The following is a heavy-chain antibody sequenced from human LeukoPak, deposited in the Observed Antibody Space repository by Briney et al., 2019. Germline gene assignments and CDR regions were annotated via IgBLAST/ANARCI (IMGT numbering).Heavy chain of an antibody. CDR2: ISYSGDST. Sequence: GGSLRLSCAASGFTFSGYAMSWVRQAPGEGLEWVSTISYSGDSTYYADSVKGRFTISRDNSKNTLCLQMNSLRAEDTAVYFCAKVPYSDYGSGRPPFMDVWGQGTTVAVSS. CDR1: GFTFSGYA. J-gene: IGHJ6*02. D-gene: IGHD3-10*01. V-gene: IGHV3-23*01. CDR3: AKVPYSDYGSGRPPFMDV.